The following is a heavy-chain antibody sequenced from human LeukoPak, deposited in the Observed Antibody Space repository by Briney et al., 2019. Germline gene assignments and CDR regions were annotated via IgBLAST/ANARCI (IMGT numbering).Heavy chain of an antibody. D-gene: IGHD1-26*01. J-gene: IGHJ4*02. CDR1: GYTFIDYY. CDR2: ISPNSGGT. CDR3: ARGGGRYYNY. V-gene: IGHV1-2*02. Sequence: GASVKVSCKASGYTFIDYYMHWVRQAPGQGLEWIGWISPNSGGTKYVQKFQGRVTMTRDTSITTVYMELSGLSFDDTAVYYCARGGGRYYNYWGQGTLVTVSS.